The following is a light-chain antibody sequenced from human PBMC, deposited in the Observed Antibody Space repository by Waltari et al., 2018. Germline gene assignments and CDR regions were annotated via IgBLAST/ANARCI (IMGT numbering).Light chain of an antibody. CDR3: QQYYNSQYT. J-gene: IGKJ2*01. CDR2: WAS. Sequence: DIVRTQFPDSLAVSLAARATITRQSLESVLYRSKNKNFLAWYQQKPGQPPKQLFYWASTRVSGVPDRFSGSGSGTDFTLTISRLQAEDVAVYYCQQYYNSQYTLGQGTKLEI. CDR1: ESVLYRSKNKNF. V-gene: IGKV4-1*01.